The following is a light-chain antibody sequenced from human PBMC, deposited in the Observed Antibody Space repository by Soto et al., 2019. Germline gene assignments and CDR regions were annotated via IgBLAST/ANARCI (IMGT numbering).Light chain of an antibody. V-gene: IGLV2-11*01. Sequence: QSALTQPRSVSGSPGQSVTISCTGSRSDVGGYNYVSWYQQHPGKAPKLMIYDVSKRPSGVPGRFSGSKSGNTASLTISGLQAEDEADYYCCSYGGGYTPLVFGEGTKLTVL. CDR2: DVS. CDR1: RSDVGGYNY. J-gene: IGLJ2*01. CDR3: CSYGGGYTPLV.